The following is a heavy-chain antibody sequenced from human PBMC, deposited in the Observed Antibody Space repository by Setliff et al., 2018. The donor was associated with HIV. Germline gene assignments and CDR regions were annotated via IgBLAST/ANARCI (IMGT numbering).Heavy chain of an antibody. CDR2: IYYTGNT. V-gene: IGHV4-39*01. D-gene: IGHD2-21*02. J-gene: IGHJ4*02. CDR1: GVSVSGTAYY. Sequence: SETLSLTCTVSGVSVSGTAYYWAWIRQPPGRGLEWIGNIYYTGNTNYNSSLKSRISMSMVASKKQIFLKLSTVTAADTAVYYCATLDPSGGNFLAYWGQGTLVTVSS. CDR3: ATLDPSGGNFLAY.